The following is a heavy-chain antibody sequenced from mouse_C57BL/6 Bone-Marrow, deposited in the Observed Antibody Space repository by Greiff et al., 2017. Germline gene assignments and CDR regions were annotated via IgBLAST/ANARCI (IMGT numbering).Heavy chain of an antibody. J-gene: IGHJ3*01. CDR3: ALITTVAPFAY. D-gene: IGHD1-1*01. CDR1: GYTFTNYW. Sequence: QVQLQQSGAELVRPGTSVKMSCKASGYTFTNYWIGWAKQRPGHGLEWIGDIYPGGGYTNYNEKFKGKATLTADKSSSTAYMQFSSLTSEDSAIYYCALITTVAPFAYWGQGTLVTVSA. V-gene: IGHV1-63*01. CDR2: IYPGGGYT.